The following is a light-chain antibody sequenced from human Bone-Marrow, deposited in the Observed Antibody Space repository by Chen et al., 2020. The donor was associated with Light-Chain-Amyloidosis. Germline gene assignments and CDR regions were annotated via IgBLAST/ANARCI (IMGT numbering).Light chain of an antibody. J-gene: IGKJ4*01. V-gene: IGKV3-20*01. CDR3: QQYGTSPLT. CDR2: GSS. CDR1: QTIRSNY. Sequence: EIVLTQSPGPLSLSPGEGANLSCRASQTIRSNYLTWYQQKFGQAPRLLIYGSSSRATGIPDRFTGSGSGTDFTLTINRQEPEDFAMYYCQQYGTSPLTFGGGTKVEIK.